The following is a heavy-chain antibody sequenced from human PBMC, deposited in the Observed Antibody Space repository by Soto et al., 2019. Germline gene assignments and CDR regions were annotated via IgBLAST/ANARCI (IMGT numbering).Heavy chain of an antibody. J-gene: IGHJ4*02. Sequence: QVQLVQSGAEARKPGSSVKISCTVSGDSFSSYTLTWVRQAPGQGREWRGGIIPIFHATIYSQRFKGRVTFTADDSTNTAYLQLTNLRFDDTAIYYCARPSGLLGQYSALPEFWGQGTLVSVSS. CDR2: IIPIFHAT. D-gene: IGHD5-12*01. V-gene: IGHV1-69*19. CDR3: ARPSGLLGQYSALPEF. CDR1: GDSFSSYT.